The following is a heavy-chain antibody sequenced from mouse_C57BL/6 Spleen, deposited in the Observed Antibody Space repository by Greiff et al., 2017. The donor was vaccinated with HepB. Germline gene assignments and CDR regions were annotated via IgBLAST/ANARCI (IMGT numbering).Heavy chain of an antibody. D-gene: IGHD1-1*01. CDR2: IDPSDSYT. CDR1: GYTFTSYW. J-gene: IGHJ2*01. CDR3: ARGHYYGGYYFDY. V-gene: IGHV1-69*01. Sequence: QVQLQQPGAELVMPGASVKLSCKASGYTFTSYWMHWVKQSPGQGLEWIGEIDPSDSYTNYNQKFKGKSTLTVDKSSSTAYMQLSSLTSEASAVYYCARGHYYGGYYFDYWGQGTTLTVSS.